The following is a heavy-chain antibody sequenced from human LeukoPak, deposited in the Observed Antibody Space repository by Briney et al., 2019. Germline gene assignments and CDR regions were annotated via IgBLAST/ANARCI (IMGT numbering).Heavy chain of an antibody. CDR3: ARGLYRGVGERKDIVATHDY. V-gene: IGHV7-4-1*02. CDR1: GGTFSSYA. CDR2: INTNTGNP. Sequence: APVKLSCKASGGTFSSYAISWVRQAPGQGLEWMGWINTNTGNPTYARGFTGRFVFSLDTSVSTAYLQISSLKAEDTAVYYCARGLYRGVGERKDIVATHDYWGQGTLVTVSS. D-gene: IGHD5-12*01. J-gene: IGHJ4*02.